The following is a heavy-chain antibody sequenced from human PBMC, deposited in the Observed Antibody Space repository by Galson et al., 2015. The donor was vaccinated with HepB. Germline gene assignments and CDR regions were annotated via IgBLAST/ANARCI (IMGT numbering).Heavy chain of an antibody. D-gene: IGHD3-22*01. CDR1: GGSISSDC. CDR3: ARQGRYYDSSGYFENRFDP. J-gene: IGHJ5*02. CDR2: IFNGGST. Sequence: SETLSLTCTVSGGSISSDCWSWIRQPPGKRLEWIGNIFNGGSTNYNPSLKSRVTISVDTSKNHFSLKLTSVTTADTAVYYCARQGRYYDSSGYFENRFDPWCQGTLVTVSS. V-gene: IGHV4-59*08.